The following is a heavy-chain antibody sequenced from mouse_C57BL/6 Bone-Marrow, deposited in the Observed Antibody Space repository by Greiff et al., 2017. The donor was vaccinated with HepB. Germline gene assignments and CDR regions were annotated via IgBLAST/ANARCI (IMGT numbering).Heavy chain of an antibody. V-gene: IGHV1-52*01. CDR2: IDPSDSET. J-gene: IGHJ2*01. CDR3: ARYGGDYDDFDY. CDR1: GYTFTSYW. Sequence: QVQLQQPGAELVRPGSSVKLSCKASGYTFTSYWMHWVKQRPIQGLEWIGNIDPSDSETHYNQKFKDKATLTVDKSSSTAYMQLSSLTSEDSAVYYCARYGGDYDDFDYWGQGTTLTVSS. D-gene: IGHD2-4*01.